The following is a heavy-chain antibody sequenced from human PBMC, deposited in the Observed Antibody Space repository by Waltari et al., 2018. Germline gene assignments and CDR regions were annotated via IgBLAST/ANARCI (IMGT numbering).Heavy chain of an antibody. Sequence: QVQLQQWGAGLLKPSETLSLTCAVYGGSFSGYYWSWIRQPPGKGLEWIGEINHSGSTNANPSRKSRVTISVDTSKNQFSRKLSSWTAADTAVYYCARGPLGGSYYPPYSWFDPWAREPWSPSPQ. V-gene: IGHV4-34*01. CDR3: ARGPLGGSYYPPYSWFDP. CDR1: GGSFSGYY. J-gene: IGHJ5*02. D-gene: IGHD1-26*01. CDR2: INHSGST.